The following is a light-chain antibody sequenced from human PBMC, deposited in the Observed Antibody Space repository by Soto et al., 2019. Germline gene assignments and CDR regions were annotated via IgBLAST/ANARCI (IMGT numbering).Light chain of an antibody. J-gene: IGKJ5*01. CDR3: QQYGSSPLIT. CDR1: QSVRSN. Sequence: EIVMTQSPATLSMSPGERATLPCVSSQSVRSNLAWYHQKPGQAPRLLIYGVSSRATGIPDRFSGSGSGTDFTLTISRLEPEDFAVYHCQQYGSSPLITFGQGTRLEIK. CDR2: GVS. V-gene: IGKV3-20*01.